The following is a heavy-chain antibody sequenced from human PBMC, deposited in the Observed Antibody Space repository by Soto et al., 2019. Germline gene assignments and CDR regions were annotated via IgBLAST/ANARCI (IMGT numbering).Heavy chain of an antibody. Sequence: PSETLSLTCTVSGGSISSYYWSWIRQPPGKGLEWVGYIYYSGSTNYNPSLKSRVTISVDTSKNQFSLKLSSVTAADTAVYYCARAGGYCSGGSCYFPWFDPWGQGTLVTVSS. CDR3: ARAGGYCSGGSCYFPWFDP. V-gene: IGHV4-59*01. D-gene: IGHD2-15*01. CDR1: GGSISSYY. J-gene: IGHJ5*02. CDR2: IYYSGST.